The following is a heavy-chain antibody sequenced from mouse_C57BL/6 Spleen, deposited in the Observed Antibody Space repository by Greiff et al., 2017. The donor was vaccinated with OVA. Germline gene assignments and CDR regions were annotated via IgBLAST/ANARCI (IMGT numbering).Heavy chain of an antibody. CDR3: ARFAYYSNSPFAY. V-gene: IGHV1-26*01. D-gene: IGHD2-5*01. J-gene: IGHJ3*01. Sequence: EVQLQQSGPELVKPGASVKISCKASGYTFTDYYMNWVKQSHGKSLEWIGDINPNNGGTSYNQKFKGKATLTVDKSSSTAYMELRSLTSEDSAVYYCARFAYYSNSPFAYWGQGTLVTVSA. CDR2: INPNNGGT. CDR1: GYTFTDYY.